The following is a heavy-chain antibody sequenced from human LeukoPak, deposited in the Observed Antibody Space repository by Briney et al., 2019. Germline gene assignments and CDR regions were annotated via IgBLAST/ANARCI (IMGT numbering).Heavy chain of an antibody. CDR2: ISAYNGNT. CDR1: GYTFISYG. V-gene: IGHV1-18*01. CDR3: AREIGYCSSTSCYYFDY. J-gene: IGHJ4*02. Sequence: ASVKVSCKASGYTFISYGVTWVRQAPGQGLEWMGWISAYNGNTNYAQKLQGRVTMTTDTPTSTAYMELRSLRSDDTAVYYCAREIGYCSSTSCYYFDYWGQGTLVTVSS. D-gene: IGHD2-2*01.